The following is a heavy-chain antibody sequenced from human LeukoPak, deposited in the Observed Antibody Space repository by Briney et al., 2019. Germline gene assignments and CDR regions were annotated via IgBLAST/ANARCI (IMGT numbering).Heavy chain of an antibody. D-gene: IGHD1-26*01. CDR2: IRSKIYGGTT. CDR1: GFTFGDYV. J-gene: IGHJ6*03. V-gene: IGHV3-49*03. Sequence: GGSLRLSCTTSGFTFGDYVMSWFRQAPGKGLEWIGFIRSKIYGGTTQYAASVKGRVTISRDDSKSIAYLQMNSLKTEDTAVYFCTREPPFEPREDYHYYYMDVWGKGTTVTVSS. CDR3: TREPPFEPREDYHYYYMDV.